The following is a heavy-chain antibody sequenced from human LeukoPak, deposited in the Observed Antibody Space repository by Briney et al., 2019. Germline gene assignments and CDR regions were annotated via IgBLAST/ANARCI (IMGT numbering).Heavy chain of an antibody. CDR1: GGSFSGYD. CDR3: AGLIAAAGTDAFDI. CDR2: INHSGST. Sequence: PSESLSLTCAVYGGSFSGYDWSWIRQPPGKGLEWIGEINHSGSTNYNPSLKSRVTISVDTSKNQFSLKLSSVTAADTAVYYCAGLIAAAGTDAFDIWGQGTMVTVSS. V-gene: IGHV4-34*01. J-gene: IGHJ3*02. D-gene: IGHD6-13*01.